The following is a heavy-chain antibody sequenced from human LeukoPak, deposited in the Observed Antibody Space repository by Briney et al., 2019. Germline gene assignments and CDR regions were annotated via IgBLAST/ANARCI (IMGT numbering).Heavy chain of an antibody. CDR1: GYTFTGYY. CDR3: AKDLLYYYDSSGYSDAFDI. D-gene: IGHD3-22*01. CDR2: FNPNSGGT. J-gene: IGHJ3*02. Sequence: GASVRVSCKAFGYTFTGYYLHWVRQDPGQGLEWMGWFNPNSGGTNYAQNFQGRVTMTRDTSISTAYMELSRLRSDDTAVYYCAKDLLYYYDSSGYSDAFDIWGQGTMVTVSS. V-gene: IGHV1-2*02.